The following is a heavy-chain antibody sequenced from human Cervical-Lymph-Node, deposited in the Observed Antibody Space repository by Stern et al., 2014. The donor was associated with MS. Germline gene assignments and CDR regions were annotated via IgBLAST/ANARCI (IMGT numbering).Heavy chain of an antibody. CDR3: ATHRVRVTYYYGMDV. D-gene: IGHD2-21*02. Sequence: VQLVQSGAEVKKPGASVKVSCKVSGYTLSEISMHWVRQAPGKGLEWMGGFDPEHGKTRNAQKCQGRFTMAEDRSTDPAYMELSSLRSEDTALYYCATHRVRVTYYYGMDVWGQGTTVTVSS. CDR1: GYTLSEIS. J-gene: IGHJ6*02. V-gene: IGHV1-24*01. CDR2: FDPEHGKT.